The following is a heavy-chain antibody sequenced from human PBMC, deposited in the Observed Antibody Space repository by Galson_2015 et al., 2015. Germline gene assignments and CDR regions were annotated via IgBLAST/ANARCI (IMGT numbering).Heavy chain of an antibody. CDR1: GDSFSSSSYY. Sequence: LSLPCTVSGDSFSSSSYYWGWLRPPTGQGLEWIGSIYYSGSTYYNPPLKRRITISVDTYKNQFSLKLISVAAADTAVYYGARLPTATGGVDYWGQGTLVTVSS. CDR2: IYYSGST. D-gene: IGHD5-18*01. CDR3: ARLPTATGGVDY. J-gene: IGHJ4*02. V-gene: IGHV4-39*01.